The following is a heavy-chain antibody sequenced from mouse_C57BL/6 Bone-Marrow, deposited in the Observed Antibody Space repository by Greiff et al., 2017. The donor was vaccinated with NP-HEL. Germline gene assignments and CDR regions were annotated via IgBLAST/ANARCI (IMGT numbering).Heavy chain of an antibody. Sequence: VKLVESGPGLVAPSQSLSITCTVSGFSLTSYAISWVRQPPGKGLEWLGVIWTGGGTNYNSALKSRLSISKDNSKSQVFLKMNSLQTDDTARYYCARPSNYYGSSYEWYFDVWGTGTTVTVSS. V-gene: IGHV2-9-1*01. J-gene: IGHJ1*03. D-gene: IGHD1-1*01. CDR3: ARPSNYYGSSYEWYFDV. CDR1: GFSLTSYA. CDR2: IWTGGGT.